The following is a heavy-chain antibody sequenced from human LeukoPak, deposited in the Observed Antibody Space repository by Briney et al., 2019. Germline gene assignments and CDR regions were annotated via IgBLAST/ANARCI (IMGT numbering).Heavy chain of an antibody. J-gene: IGHJ6*03. CDR3: AKGKRYYYYYMDV. CDR2: IYYSGTT. CDR1: GGSINSYY. V-gene: IGHV4-59*01. Sequence: PSETLSLTCAVSGGSINSYYWSWIRQPPGKGLEWIGYIYYSGTTYYNPSLKSRVTISVDTSKNQFSLKLSSVTAADTAVYYCAKGKRYYYYYMDVWGKGTTVTVSS.